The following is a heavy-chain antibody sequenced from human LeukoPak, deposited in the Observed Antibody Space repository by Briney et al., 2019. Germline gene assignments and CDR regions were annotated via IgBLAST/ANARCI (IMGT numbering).Heavy chain of an antibody. V-gene: IGHV3-64*01. CDR3: ARSVGASTAFDY. D-gene: IGHD1-26*01. CDR1: GFTFSSYA. CDR2: ISSNGGST. J-gene: IGHJ4*02. Sequence: GGSLRLPCAASGFTFSSYAMHWVRQAPGKGLEYVSAISSNGGSTYYANSVKGRFTISRDNSKNTLYLQMNSLRAEDTAVYYCARSVGASTAFDYWGQGTLVTVSS.